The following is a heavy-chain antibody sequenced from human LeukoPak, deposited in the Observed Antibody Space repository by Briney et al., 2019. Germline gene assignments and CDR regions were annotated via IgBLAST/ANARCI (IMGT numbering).Heavy chain of an antibody. D-gene: IGHD2-2*01. Sequence: SLRLSCAASGFTFDDYAMHWVRQAPGKGLEWVSGISWNSGSIGYADSVKGRFTISRDNAKNSLYLQMNSLRAEDTAVYHCAKVWCSSTSCHGGAMMDVWGKGTTVTVSS. CDR3: AKVWCSSTSCHGGAMMDV. V-gene: IGHV3-9*01. CDR1: GFTFDDYA. CDR2: ISWNSGSI. J-gene: IGHJ6*04.